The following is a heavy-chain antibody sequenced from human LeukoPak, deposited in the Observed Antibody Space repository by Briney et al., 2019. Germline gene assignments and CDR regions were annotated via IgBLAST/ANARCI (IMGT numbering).Heavy chain of an antibody. CDR1: GFTFSAYW. CDR3: ARVRSGSDDWVDP. Sequence: GGSLRLSCAASGFTFSAYWMHWVRQAPGKGLVWVSRIDTVGSTTTYADSVKGRFTISRDNAKNTLHLQMSSLTADDTGVYYCARVRSGSDDWVDPWGQGALVTVSS. J-gene: IGHJ5*02. D-gene: IGHD1-26*01. V-gene: IGHV3-74*03. CDR2: IDTVGSTT.